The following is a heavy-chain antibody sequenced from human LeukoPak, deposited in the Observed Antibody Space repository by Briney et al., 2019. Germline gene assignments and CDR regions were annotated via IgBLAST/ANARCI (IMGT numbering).Heavy chain of an antibody. CDR3: ASTLTFDN. Sequence: PSETLSLTCAVYGGSFSGYYWSWIRQPPGKGLEWIGEINHSGSTNYNPSLKSRVTISVDTSKNQFSLKLSSVTAADTAVYYCASTLTFDNWGLGILVTVSS. V-gene: IGHV4-34*01. CDR2: INHSGST. CDR1: GGSFSGYY. J-gene: IGHJ3*02.